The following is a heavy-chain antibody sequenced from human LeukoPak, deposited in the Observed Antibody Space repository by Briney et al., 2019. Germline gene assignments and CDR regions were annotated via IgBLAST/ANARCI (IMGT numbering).Heavy chain of an antibody. CDR3: ASPPFL. J-gene: IGHJ4*02. CDR2: INTDGSGR. V-gene: IGHV3-74*01. CDR1: GFIFSDYW. Sequence: GGSGRLSCAASGFIFSDYWVEWLRQAPGKGLVWVSRINTDGSGRRYADSVKGRFTISRDNTKNTLYLQMNGLRVDDTAVYYCASPPFLWGQGTLVTVSS. D-gene: IGHD2/OR15-2a*01.